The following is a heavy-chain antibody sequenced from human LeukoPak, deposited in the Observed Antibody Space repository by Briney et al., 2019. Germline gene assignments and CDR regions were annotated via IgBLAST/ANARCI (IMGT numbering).Heavy chain of an antibody. V-gene: IGHV4-34*01. CDR2: INHSGST. CDR3: ARGVAAAGFYYYGMDV. D-gene: IGHD6-13*01. Sequence: SETLSLTCAVSGGSFSGYYWSWIRQPPGKGLEWIGEINHSGSTNYNPSLKSRVTISVDTSKNQFSLKLSSVTAADTAVYYCARGVAAAGFYYYGMDVWGQGTTVTVSS. J-gene: IGHJ6*02. CDR1: GGSFSGYY.